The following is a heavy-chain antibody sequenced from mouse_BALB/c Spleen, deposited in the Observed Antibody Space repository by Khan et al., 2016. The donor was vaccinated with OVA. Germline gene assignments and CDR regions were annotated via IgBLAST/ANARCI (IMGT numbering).Heavy chain of an antibody. D-gene: IGHD3-3*01. Sequence: VQLKESGPELVKPGASVKISCKTSGYTFPEYTVHWVKQSLGKSLDWIGVINPKNGGTAYNQQFKGKATLTVDKSSSTAYMEFRSLTSDDSAVYYCARDAGRYWGQGTSVTVAS. J-gene: IGHJ4*01. CDR2: INPKNGGT. CDR3: ARDAGRY. CDR1: GYTFPEYT. V-gene: IGHV1-18*01.